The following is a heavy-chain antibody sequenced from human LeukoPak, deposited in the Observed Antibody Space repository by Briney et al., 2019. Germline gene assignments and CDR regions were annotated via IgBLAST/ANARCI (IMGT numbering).Heavy chain of an antibody. Sequence: PGGSLRLSCTASGFTFSTCATHWVRQAPGKGLEYVSGISGNGRSTFYGSSVKGRFTVSGDNSKDTLYLQMGSLRVEDMAVYYCTRDIGRLRGDAFDFWGQGTMVTVSS. CDR2: ISGNGRST. V-gene: IGHV3-64*01. J-gene: IGHJ3*01. D-gene: IGHD2-15*01. CDR3: TRDIGRLRGDAFDF. CDR1: GFTFSTCA.